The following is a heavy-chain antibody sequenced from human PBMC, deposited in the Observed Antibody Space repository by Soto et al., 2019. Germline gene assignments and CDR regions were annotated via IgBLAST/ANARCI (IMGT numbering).Heavy chain of an antibody. Sequence: TSETRSLTGTVSGHSISSSSYYWGWVRQPPGKGLEWIGSIYYSGSTYYNPSLKSRVTISVDTSKNQFSLKLSSVTAADTAVYCCARQQYDFWSGFSRAWFEPWGQGTLVTVSS. CDR1: GHSISSSSYY. CDR3: ARQQYDFWSGFSRAWFEP. J-gene: IGHJ5*02. CDR2: IYYSGST. V-gene: IGHV4-39*01. D-gene: IGHD3-3*01.